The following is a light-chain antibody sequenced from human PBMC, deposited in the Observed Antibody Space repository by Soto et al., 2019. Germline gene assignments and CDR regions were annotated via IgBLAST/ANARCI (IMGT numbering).Light chain of an antibody. CDR1: SSDVGGYNY. CDR3: SSYAGSNNLEV. Sequence: QSALPQPPSATGYTGESVTIPCTGTSSDVGGYNYVSWYQQHPGKAPKLMIYEVSKRPSGVPDRFSGSKSGNTASLTVSGLQAEGEADYYCSSYAGSNNLEVFGTGTKVTVL. CDR2: EVS. V-gene: IGLV2-8*01. J-gene: IGLJ1*01.